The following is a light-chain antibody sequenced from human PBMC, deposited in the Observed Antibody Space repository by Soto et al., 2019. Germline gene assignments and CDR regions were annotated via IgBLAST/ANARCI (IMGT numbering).Light chain of an antibody. V-gene: IGKV1-39*01. CDR2: VAS. Sequence: DIQMTQSPSTLSASVGARVTITCRASQSISSWLAWYKQKPGKAPKILINVASTLRSGVPSRFSGSGSGTDFNLTINSLKPEDFATYFCQQSFTTPLTFGGGTKVDIK. J-gene: IGKJ4*01. CDR1: QSISSW. CDR3: QQSFTTPLT.